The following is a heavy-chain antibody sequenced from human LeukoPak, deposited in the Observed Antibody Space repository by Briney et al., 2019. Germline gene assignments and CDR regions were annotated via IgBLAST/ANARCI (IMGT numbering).Heavy chain of an antibody. CDR3: ARDRYYYDSSGYVFDY. CDR1: GGSITSYY. V-gene: IGHV4-4*07. CDR2: IHTSGST. D-gene: IGHD3-22*01. J-gene: IGHJ4*02. Sequence: SETLSLTCTVSGGSITSYYWSWIRQPAGKGLEWIGRIHTSGSTNYNPSLKSRVTMSVDTSKNQFSLKLSSVTAADTAVHYCARDRYYYDSSGYVFDYWGQGTLVTVSS.